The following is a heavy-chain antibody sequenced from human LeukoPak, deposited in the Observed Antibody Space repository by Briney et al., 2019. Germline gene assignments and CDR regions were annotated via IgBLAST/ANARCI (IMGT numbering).Heavy chain of an antibody. V-gene: IGHV4-34*01. Sequence: SSETLSLTCAVYGGSFSGYYWSWIRQPPGKGLEWIGEINHSGSTYYNPSLKSRVTISVDTSKNQFSLKLSSVTAADTAVYYCARHYIPPAPTKNNGGPAGWFDPWGQGTLVTVSS. CDR1: GGSFSGYY. CDR2: INHSGST. J-gene: IGHJ5*02. D-gene: IGHD2-8*01. CDR3: ARHYIPPAPTKNNGGPAGWFDP.